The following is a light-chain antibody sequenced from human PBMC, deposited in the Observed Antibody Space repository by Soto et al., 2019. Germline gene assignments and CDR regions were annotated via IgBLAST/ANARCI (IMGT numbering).Light chain of an antibody. CDR3: QKYNSAPQLT. V-gene: IGKV1-27*01. CDR1: QGISNY. CDR2: AAS. Sequence: DIQMTQSPSSLSASVGDRVTITCRASQGISNYLAWYQQKPGKVPKLLIYAASTLQSEVPSRFSGSGSGTDFTLTISSLQPEDVATYYCQKYNSAPQLTFGGGTKVEIK. J-gene: IGKJ4*01.